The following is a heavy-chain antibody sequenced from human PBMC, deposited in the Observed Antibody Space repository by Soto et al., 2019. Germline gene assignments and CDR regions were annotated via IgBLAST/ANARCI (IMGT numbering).Heavy chain of an antibody. J-gene: IGHJ5*02. CDR2: IYYSGST. V-gene: IGHV4-31*03. CDR3: ARGRYCSGGSCYPNWFDP. CDR1: GGSISSGGYY. Sequence: TLSLTCTVSGGSISSGGYYWSWIRQHPGKGLEWIGYIYYSGSTYYNPSLKSRVTISVDTSKNQFSLKLSSVTAADTAVYYCARGRYCSGGSCYPNWFDPWGQGTLVTVSS. D-gene: IGHD2-15*01.